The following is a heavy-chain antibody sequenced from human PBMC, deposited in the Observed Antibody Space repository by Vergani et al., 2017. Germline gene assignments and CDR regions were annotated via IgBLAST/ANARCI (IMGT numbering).Heavy chain of an antibody. CDR3: ARDLTMVRGVTRGYYYGMDV. Sequence: QVQLQESGPGLVKPSETLSLTCPVPGGPISSYYWSWIRQPPGKGLEWVGYIYYSGSTNYNPSLKSQVTISVDTSKNQFSLKLSPVTAAATAVYYCARDLTMVRGVTRGYYYGMDVWGQGTTVTVSS. V-gene: IGHV4-59*01. CDR1: GGPISSYY. J-gene: IGHJ6*02. CDR2: IYYSGST. D-gene: IGHD3-10*01.